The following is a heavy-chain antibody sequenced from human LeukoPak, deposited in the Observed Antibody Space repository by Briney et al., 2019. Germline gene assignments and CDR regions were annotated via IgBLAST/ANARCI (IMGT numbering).Heavy chain of an antibody. D-gene: IGHD3-22*01. CDR1: GFTFSSYA. J-gene: IGHJ4*02. V-gene: IGHV3-23*01. CDR2: ISGSGGST. CDR3: AKDPMYYYDSSGYSLDY. Sequence: PGGSLRLSCAASGFTFSSYAMSWVRQAPGKGLEWVSAISGSGGSTYYADSVKGRFTISRDNSKNTLYLQMNSLRAEDTAVYYCAKDPMYYYDSSGYSLDYWGQGTLVTVSS.